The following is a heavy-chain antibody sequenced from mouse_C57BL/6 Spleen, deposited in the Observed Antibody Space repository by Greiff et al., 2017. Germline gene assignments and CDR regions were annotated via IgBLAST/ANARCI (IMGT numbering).Heavy chain of an antibody. Sequence: QVQLQQSGAELVKPGASVKMSCKASGYTFTTYPIEWMKQNHGKSLEWIGNFHPYNDDTKYNEKFKGKATLTVEKSSSTVYLELSRLTSDDSAVYYCARGAPYYGSSYDYAMDYWGQGTSVTVSS. J-gene: IGHJ4*01. CDR3: ARGAPYYGSSYDYAMDY. V-gene: IGHV1-47*01. CDR1: GYTFTTYP. CDR2: FHPYNDDT. D-gene: IGHD1-1*01.